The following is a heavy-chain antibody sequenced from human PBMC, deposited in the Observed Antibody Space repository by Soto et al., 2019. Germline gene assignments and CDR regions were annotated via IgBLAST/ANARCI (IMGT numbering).Heavy chain of an antibody. CDR1: GYTFTSYG. CDR3: ARGRTHNIYYDDSSGPDAFDI. Sequence: ASVKFSCKASGYTFTSYGIRWVRQAPGQGLEWMGWISAYNGNTNYAQKLQGRVTTTTDTSTSTAYMELRSLRSDDTAVYDCARGRTHNIYYDDSSGPDAFDIWGQGTMVTVSS. D-gene: IGHD3-22*01. J-gene: IGHJ3*02. V-gene: IGHV1-18*04. CDR2: ISAYNGNT.